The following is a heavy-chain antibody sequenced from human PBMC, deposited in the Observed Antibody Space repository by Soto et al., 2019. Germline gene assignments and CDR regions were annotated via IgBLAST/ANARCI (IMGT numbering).Heavy chain of an antibody. J-gene: IGHJ3*02. D-gene: IGHD4-17*01. CDR3: AKDVPTLDYAEHDGAFDI. V-gene: IGHV3-23*01. CDR1: GFTFSSYA. CDR2: ISGSGGST. Sequence: GGSLRLSCAASGFTFSSYAMSWVRQAPGKGLEWVSAISGSGGSTYYADSVKGRFTISRDNSKNTLYLQMNSLRAEDTAVYYCAKDVPTLDYAEHDGAFDIWGQGTMVTVSS.